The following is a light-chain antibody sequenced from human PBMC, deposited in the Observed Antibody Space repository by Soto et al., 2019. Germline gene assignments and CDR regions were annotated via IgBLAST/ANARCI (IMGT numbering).Light chain of an antibody. CDR2: GAS. Sequence: EIVMTQSPATLSVSPGERVTLSCRASQSVSNNLVWYQQKPGQAPRLLIYGASTRATRIPVRFSGSGSETEFTLTISSLQSEDFAIYYWQQYNNWPPLTFGQGTKVEIK. V-gene: IGKV3-15*01. CDR1: QSVSNN. J-gene: IGKJ1*01. CDR3: QQYNNWPPLT.